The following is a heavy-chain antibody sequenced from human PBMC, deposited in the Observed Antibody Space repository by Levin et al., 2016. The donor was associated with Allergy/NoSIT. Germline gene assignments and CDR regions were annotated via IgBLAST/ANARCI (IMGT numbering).Heavy chain of an antibody. Sequence: WIRQPPGKGLEWIGYIYYSGSTNYNPSLKSRVTISVDTSKNQFSLKLSSVTAADTAVYYCARSGYSYGLSHYYGMDVWGQGTTVTVSS. CDR2: IYYSGST. V-gene: IGHV4-59*08. CDR3: ARSGYSYGLSHYYGMDV. J-gene: IGHJ6*02. D-gene: IGHD5-18*01.